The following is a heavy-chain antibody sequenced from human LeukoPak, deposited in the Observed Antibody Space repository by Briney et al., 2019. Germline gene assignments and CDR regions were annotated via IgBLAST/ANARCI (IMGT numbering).Heavy chain of an antibody. J-gene: IGHJ4*02. CDR1: GDSINNYY. Sequence: PSDTLSLNCTVSGDSINNYYWSWIRQPPGRNVEWIGYISYSGNTNNSPFFKSRVTMSIGTSETLFSLKLTSVTAADTAVYYCARGGYSDSYGPYYFDCWGQGTLVTVSS. CDR2: ISYSGNT. V-gene: IGHV4-59*13. CDR3: ARGGYSDSYGPYYFDC. D-gene: IGHD5-18*01.